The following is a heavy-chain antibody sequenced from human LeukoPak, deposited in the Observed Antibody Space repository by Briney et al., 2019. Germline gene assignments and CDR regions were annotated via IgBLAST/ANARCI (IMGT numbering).Heavy chain of an antibody. Sequence: HTGGSLRLSCAASGFTFSSYGMHWVRQAPGKGLEWVAVISYDGSNKYYADSVKGRFTISRDNSKNTLYLQISSLRAEDTAVYYCARDSDRYTWGQGTLVTVSS. CDR1: GFTFSSYG. CDR3: ARDSDRYT. D-gene: IGHD5-18*01. J-gene: IGHJ4*02. CDR2: ISYDGSNK. V-gene: IGHV3-30*03.